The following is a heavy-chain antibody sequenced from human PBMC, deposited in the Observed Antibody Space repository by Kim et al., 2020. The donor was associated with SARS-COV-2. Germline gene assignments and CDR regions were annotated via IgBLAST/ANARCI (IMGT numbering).Heavy chain of an antibody. CDR3: AKDGNIVVVPAAMGWYFDL. CDR2: ISGSGGST. CDR1: GFTFSSYA. V-gene: IGHV3-23*01. Sequence: GGSLRLSCAASGFTFSSYAMSWVRQAPGKGLEWVSAISGSGGSTYYADSVKGRFTISRDNSKNTLYLQMNSLRAEDTAVYYCAKDGNIVVVPAAMGWYFDLWGRGTLVTVSS. J-gene: IGHJ2*01. D-gene: IGHD2-2*01.